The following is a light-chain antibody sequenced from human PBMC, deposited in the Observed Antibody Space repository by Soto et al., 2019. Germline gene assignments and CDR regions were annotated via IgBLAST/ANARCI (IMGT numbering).Light chain of an antibody. CDR1: QDSSNY. V-gene: IGKV1-33*01. CDR3: QQYDNLPLT. Sequence: DIQMTQSPSSLSASVGDRVTITCQASQDSSNYLNWYQQKPGKAPKLLIYDASNLETGVPSRFSGSGSGTDFTFTISSLQPEDIATYYGQQYDNLPLTFGGGTKVEIK. CDR2: DAS. J-gene: IGKJ4*01.